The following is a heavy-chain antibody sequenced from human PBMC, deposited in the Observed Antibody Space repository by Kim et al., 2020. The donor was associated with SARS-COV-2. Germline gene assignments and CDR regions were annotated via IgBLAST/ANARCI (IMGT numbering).Heavy chain of an antibody. CDR3: ARDRRSGSYPKGWYFDL. Sequence: GGSLRLSCAASGFTFSIYDMHWVRQATGKGLEWVSAIGTAGDTYYQGSVKGRITISRENANNSLYFQMNSLRAGDTAVYYCARDRRSGSYPKGWYFDLWGPGTLVTVSS. J-gene: IGHJ2*01. CDR1: GFTFSIYD. CDR2: IGTAGDT. V-gene: IGHV3-13*04. D-gene: IGHD1-26*01.